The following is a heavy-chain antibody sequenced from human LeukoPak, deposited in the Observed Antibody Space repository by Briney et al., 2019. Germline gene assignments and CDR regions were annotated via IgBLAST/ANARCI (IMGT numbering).Heavy chain of an antibody. V-gene: IGHV1-69*13. J-gene: IGHJ6*02. CDR1: GGTFSSYA. CDR3: ARAGHYYDSSGSSYYYYGMDV. CDR2: TIPIFGTA. Sequence: SVKVSCKASGGTFSSYAISWVRQAPGQGLEWMGGTIPIFGTANYAQKFQGRVTITADESTSTAYMELSSLRSEDAAVYYCARAGHYYDSSGSSYYYYGMDVWGQGTTVTVSS. D-gene: IGHD3-22*01.